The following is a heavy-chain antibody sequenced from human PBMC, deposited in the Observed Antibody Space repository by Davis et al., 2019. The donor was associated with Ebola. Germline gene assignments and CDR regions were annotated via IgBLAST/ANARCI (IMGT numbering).Heavy chain of an antibody. Sequence: GESLKISCAASGFTFSSYAMHWVRQAPGKGPEWVARFKSKAHGGAIEYAAPVKGKFTMSRDDSKNTVHLEMNSLKSEDTALYYCATSFVGVWFWGQGTQVTVSS. CDR3: ATSFVGVWF. CDR2: FKSKAHGGAI. V-gene: IGHV3-15*01. J-gene: IGHJ4*02. D-gene: IGHD3-16*01. CDR1: GFTFSSYA.